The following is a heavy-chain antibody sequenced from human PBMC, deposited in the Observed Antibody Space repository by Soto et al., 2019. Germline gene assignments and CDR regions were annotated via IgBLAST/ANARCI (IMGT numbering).Heavy chain of an antibody. CDR2: IWYDGSNQ. CDR1: GFTFSSYG. D-gene: IGHD2-21*02. Sequence: QVQLVESGGGVVQPGRSLRLSCVASGFTFSSYGMHWVRQAPGKGLEWVAVIWYDGSNQYYADSVKGRFTISRDSSRKTIYLQFNSLRAGGPAVYYCARDFGRAHWGGDCPPDYWGQGTLVTVSS. CDR3: ARDFGRAHWGGDCPPDY. V-gene: IGHV3-33*01. J-gene: IGHJ4*02.